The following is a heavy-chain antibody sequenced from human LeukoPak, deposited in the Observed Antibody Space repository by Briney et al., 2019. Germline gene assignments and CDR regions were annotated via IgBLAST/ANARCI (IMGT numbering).Heavy chain of an antibody. D-gene: IGHD2-15*01. CDR2: TSSSSSYI. Sequence: GRSLRLSCAASGFTFSSYSMNWVRQAPGKGLEWVSSTSSSSSYIYYADSVKGRFTISRDNAKNSLYLQMNSPRAEDTAVYYCARVVVPYYMDVWGKGTTVTVSS. V-gene: IGHV3-21*01. J-gene: IGHJ6*03. CDR1: GFTFSSYS. CDR3: ARVVVPYYMDV.